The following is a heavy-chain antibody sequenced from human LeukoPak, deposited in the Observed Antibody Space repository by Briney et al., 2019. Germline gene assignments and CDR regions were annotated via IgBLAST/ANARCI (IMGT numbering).Heavy chain of an antibody. CDR1: GFTFDDYD. D-gene: IGHD3-22*01. Sequence: GGSLRLSCAASGFTFDDYDMSWVRQAPGKGLEWVSNINWNGGRIGYADSVKGRFTISRDNAKNSLYLQMNSLRAEDTAVYYCAKDPTHYRVWDSYESIGLSYWGQGTLVTVSS. J-gene: IGHJ4*02. CDR2: INWNGGRI. V-gene: IGHV3-20*04. CDR3: AKDPTHYRVWDSYESIGLSY.